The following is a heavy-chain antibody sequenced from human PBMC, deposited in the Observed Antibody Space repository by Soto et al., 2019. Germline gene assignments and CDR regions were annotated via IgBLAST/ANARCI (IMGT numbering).Heavy chain of an antibody. J-gene: IGHJ6*02. V-gene: IGHV4-4*02. CDR2: IYHGGST. Sequence: SETLSLTCAVSGGSISSANWWTWVRQPPGKGLEWIGEIYHGGSTSYNPSLKSRVTLSLDKFKNHFSLNLTSVTAADTALYYCARLSFSYGVDVWGQGTTVTVSS. CDR1: GGSISSANW. CDR3: ARLSFSYGVDV.